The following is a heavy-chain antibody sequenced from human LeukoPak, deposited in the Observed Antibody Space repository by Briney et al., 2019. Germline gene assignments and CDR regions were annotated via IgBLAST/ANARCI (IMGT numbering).Heavy chain of an antibody. CDR1: GFTFSSYG. Sequence: GGSLRLSCAASGFTFSSYGMHWVRQAPGKGLEWVAVISYDGSNKYYADSVKGRFTISRDNSKNTLYLQLDSLRPEDTAVYYCAKSRLVAVVAAYMDVWGKGTTVTVSS. CDR3: AKSRLVAVVAAYMDV. D-gene: IGHD2-15*01. V-gene: IGHV3-30*18. J-gene: IGHJ6*04. CDR2: ISYDGSNK.